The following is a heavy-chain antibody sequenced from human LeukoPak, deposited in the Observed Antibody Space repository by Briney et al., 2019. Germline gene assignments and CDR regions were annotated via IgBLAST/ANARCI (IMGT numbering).Heavy chain of an antibody. CDR3: ARVADDSYYFDY. CDR2: INQDGTEK. D-gene: IGHD1-1*01. CDR1: GFTFTTYW. V-gene: IGHV3-7*01. Sequence: GGSLRLSCAASGFTFTTYWMSWVRQAPGKGLEWVANINQDGTEKYYVDSVKGRFTISRDNAKNSLYLQMSSLRAEDTAVYYCARVADDSYYFDYWGQGTLVTVSS. J-gene: IGHJ4*02.